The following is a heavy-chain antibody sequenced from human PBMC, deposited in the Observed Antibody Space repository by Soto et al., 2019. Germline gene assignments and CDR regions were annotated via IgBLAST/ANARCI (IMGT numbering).Heavy chain of an antibody. V-gene: IGHV3-7*01. CDR3: ARARLLWFGELLDYFDY. J-gene: IGHJ4*02. Sequence: PGGSLRLSCAPSGFTFSSYWMSWVRQAPGKGLEWVANIKQDGSEKYYVDSVKGRFTISRDNAKNSLYLQMNSLRAEDTAVYYCARARLLWFGELLDYFDYWGQGTLVTVSS. CDR1: GFTFSSYW. CDR2: IKQDGSEK. D-gene: IGHD3-10*01.